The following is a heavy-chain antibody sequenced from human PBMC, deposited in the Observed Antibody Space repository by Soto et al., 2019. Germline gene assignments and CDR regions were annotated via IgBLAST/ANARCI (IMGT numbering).Heavy chain of an antibody. CDR1: GFTFTSYS. V-gene: IGHV3-48*02. D-gene: IGHD1-26*01. CDR2: ITSKSTNI. CDR3: VRDRSGSYLEGFDY. Sequence: GGSLRLSCAASGFTFTSYSMNWVRQAPGQGLEWVSYITSKSTNIKYADSVKGRFTVSRDNAKNSLYLQLNSLRDEDTAVYSCVRDRSGSYLEGFDYWGQGTLVTVSS. J-gene: IGHJ4*02.